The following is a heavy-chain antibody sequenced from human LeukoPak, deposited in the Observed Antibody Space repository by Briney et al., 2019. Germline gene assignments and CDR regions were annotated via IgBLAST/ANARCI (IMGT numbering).Heavy chain of an antibody. J-gene: IGHJ4*02. D-gene: IGHD7-27*01. CDR3: ASRKLGNDY. Sequence: SETLSLTCTISGGSVSDYYWSWIRQSLGKGLEWIGYIYHTGSTSYSPSLKSRVTISADTSQNQFSLKLSSVTAADTAVYYCASRKLGNDYWGQGTLVTVSS. CDR1: GGSVSDYY. V-gene: IGHV4-59*02. CDR2: IYHTGST.